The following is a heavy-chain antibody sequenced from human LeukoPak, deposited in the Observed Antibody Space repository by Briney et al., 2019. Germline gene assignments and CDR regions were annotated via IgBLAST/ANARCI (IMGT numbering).Heavy chain of an antibody. J-gene: IGHJ4*02. CDR1: GFTFSSYE. CDR3: APRYGYSGSYL. D-gene: IGHD1-26*01. Sequence: GGSLRLSCAASGFTFSSYEMNWVRQAPGKGLEWVSYISSSGSTIYYADSVKGRFTISRDNAKNSLYLQMNSLRAEDTAVYYCAPRYGYSGSYLWGQGTLVTVSS. CDR2: ISSSGSTI. V-gene: IGHV3-48*03.